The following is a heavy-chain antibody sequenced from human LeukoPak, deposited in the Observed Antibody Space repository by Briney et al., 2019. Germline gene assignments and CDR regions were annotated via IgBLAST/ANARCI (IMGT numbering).Heavy chain of an antibody. V-gene: IGHV3-21*01. CDR1: GFTFSSYS. CDR2: ISSSSSYI. Sequence: PGGSLRLSCAASGFTFSSYSMNWVRQAPGKGLEWVSSISSSSSYIYYADSVKGRFTISRDNAKNSLYLQMNSLRAEDTAVYYCARDSTTLARVGWFVPWGQGTLVTVSS. J-gene: IGHJ5*02. CDR3: ARDSTTLARVGWFVP. D-gene: IGHD4-23*01.